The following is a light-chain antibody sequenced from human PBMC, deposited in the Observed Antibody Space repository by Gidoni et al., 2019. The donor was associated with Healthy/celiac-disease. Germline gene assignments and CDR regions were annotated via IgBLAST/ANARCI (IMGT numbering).Light chain of an antibody. V-gene: IGKV3-11*01. Sequence: EIVLTQSPATLSLSPVERATLSCRASQSVSSYLAWYQQKPAQAPRLLIYDASNRATGIPARFSGSGSGTDFTLTISSLEPEDFAVYYCQQRSNWPPKLTFGGGTKVEIK. CDR1: QSVSSY. CDR3: QQRSNWPPKLT. CDR2: DAS. J-gene: IGKJ4*01.